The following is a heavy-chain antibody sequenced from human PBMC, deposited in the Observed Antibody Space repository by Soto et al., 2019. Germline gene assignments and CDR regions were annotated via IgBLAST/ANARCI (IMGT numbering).Heavy chain of an antibody. CDR1: GGSFSGYY. Sequence: SETLSLTCAVYGGSFSGYYWSWIRQPPGKGLEWIGEINHSGSTNYNPSLKSRVTISVDTSKNQFSLKLSSVTAADTAVYYCARGQPIVGAILGGYYYGMDVWGQGTTVTVSS. D-gene: IGHD1-26*01. V-gene: IGHV4-34*01. CDR2: INHSGST. J-gene: IGHJ6*02. CDR3: ARGQPIVGAILGGYYYGMDV.